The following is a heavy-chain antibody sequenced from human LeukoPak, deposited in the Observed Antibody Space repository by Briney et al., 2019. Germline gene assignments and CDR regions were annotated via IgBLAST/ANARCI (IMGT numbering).Heavy chain of an antibody. J-gene: IGHJ4*02. CDR1: GFTFSTYG. V-gene: IGHV3-30*02. Sequence: PGGSLRLSCAASGFTFSTYGMHWVRQAPGKGLEWVAFIRYDGSNKYYADSVKGRFTISRDNSKNTLYLQMNSLRTEDTAVYYCAKDRGSEQLVPFDYWGQGTLVTVSS. CDR3: AKDRGSEQLVPFDY. CDR2: IRYDGSNK. D-gene: IGHD6-6*01.